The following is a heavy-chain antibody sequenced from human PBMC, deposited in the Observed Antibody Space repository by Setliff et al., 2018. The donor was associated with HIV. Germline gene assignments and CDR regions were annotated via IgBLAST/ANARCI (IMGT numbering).Heavy chain of an antibody. CDR2: ISGSGSNT. Sequence: ASVKVSCAASGFTFDSYAINWVRQAPGKGLDWVSGISGSGSNTYYADSVKGRFTISRDNSKNAVYLQMNSLRAEDTAIYYCAKVGSTGWYYFDYWGHGTLVTVSS. D-gene: IGHD6-13*01. J-gene: IGHJ4*01. V-gene: IGHV3-23*01. CDR1: GFTFDSYA. CDR3: AKVGSTGWYYFDY.